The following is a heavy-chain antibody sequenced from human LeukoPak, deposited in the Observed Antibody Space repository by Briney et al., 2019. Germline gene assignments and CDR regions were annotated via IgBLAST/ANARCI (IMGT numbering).Heavy chain of an antibody. CDR2: IYYSGST. J-gene: IGHJ4*02. D-gene: IGHD1-26*01. CDR1: GGSISSSSYY. Sequence: PSETLSLTCTVSGGSISSSSYYWGWIRQPTGKGLEWIGSIYYSGSTYYNPSLKSRVTISVDTSKNQFSLKLSSVTAADTAVYYCARIVGASDYWGQGTLVTVSS. CDR3: ARIVGASDY. V-gene: IGHV4-39*01.